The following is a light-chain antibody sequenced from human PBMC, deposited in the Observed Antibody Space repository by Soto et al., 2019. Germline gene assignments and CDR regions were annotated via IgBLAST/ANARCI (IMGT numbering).Light chain of an antibody. CDR1: SSDVGAYNY. CDR2: EVS. Sequence: QSALTQPPSASGSPGQSVTISCTGTSSDVGAYNYVSWYQQYPGKAPKLMIYEVSKRPSGVPDRFSGSKSGKTASLTVSGLQPEDGADYSCTSYAGSDIWVFGGGTKVTVL. CDR3: TSYAGSDIWV. J-gene: IGLJ3*02. V-gene: IGLV2-8*01.